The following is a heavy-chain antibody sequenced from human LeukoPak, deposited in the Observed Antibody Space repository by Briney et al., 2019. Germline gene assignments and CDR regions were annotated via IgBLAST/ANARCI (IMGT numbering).Heavy chain of an antibody. J-gene: IGHJ6*03. Sequence: SETLSLTCAVYGGSFSGYYWSWIRQPPGKGLEWIGEINHSGSTNYNPSLKSRVTISVDTSKNQFSLKLSSVTAADTAVYYCAGTPYCSSTICQYYYYYYYMDVWGKGTTVTVSS. CDR1: GGSFSGYY. V-gene: IGHV4-34*01. CDR2: INHSGST. CDR3: AGTPYCSSTICQYYYYYYYMDV. D-gene: IGHD2-2*01.